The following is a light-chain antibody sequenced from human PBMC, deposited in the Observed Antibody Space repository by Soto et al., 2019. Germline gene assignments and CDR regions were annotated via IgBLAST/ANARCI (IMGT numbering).Light chain of an antibody. V-gene: IGKV3D-7*01. Sequence: EIVMTQSPATLSLSPGERATLSCRASQSVSSSYSSWYQQKPGQAPRLLIYGASTRATGIPARFSGSGSGTDFTLTISSLQPEDFAVYYCQQDYNLPGTFGQGTKVEIK. CDR1: QSVSSSY. J-gene: IGKJ1*01. CDR3: QQDYNLPGT. CDR2: GAS.